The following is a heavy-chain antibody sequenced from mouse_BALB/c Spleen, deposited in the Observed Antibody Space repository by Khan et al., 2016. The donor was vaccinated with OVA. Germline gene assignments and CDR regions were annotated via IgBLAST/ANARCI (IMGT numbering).Heavy chain of an antibody. Sequence: EVELVESGPGLVKPSQSLSLICTVTGYSITSDYAWNWIRQFPGNKLEWMGFISYSGNTKYNPSLKSRISITRDTSKNQFFLQLNSVTTGDTATYYCARVYGGDFDYWGHGTTLTVSS. CDR2: ISYSGNT. J-gene: IGHJ2*01. D-gene: IGHD1-1*01. CDR3: ARVYGGDFDY. CDR1: GYSITSDYA. V-gene: IGHV3-2*02.